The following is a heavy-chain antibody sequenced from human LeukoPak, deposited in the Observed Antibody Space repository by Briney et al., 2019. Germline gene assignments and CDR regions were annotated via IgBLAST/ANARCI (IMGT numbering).Heavy chain of an antibody. D-gene: IGHD6-13*01. CDR1: GFTFSSYA. Sequence: GGSLRLSCAASGFTFSSYAMSWVRQAPGKGLEWVSAISSSGDSTYYADSVRGRFTISRDNSKNILYLQMNSLSTEDTAIYYCAKAFREYGSSTYSSFDIWGQGTMVTVSS. CDR3: AKAFREYGSSTYSSFDI. V-gene: IGHV3-23*01. CDR2: ISSSGDST. J-gene: IGHJ3*02.